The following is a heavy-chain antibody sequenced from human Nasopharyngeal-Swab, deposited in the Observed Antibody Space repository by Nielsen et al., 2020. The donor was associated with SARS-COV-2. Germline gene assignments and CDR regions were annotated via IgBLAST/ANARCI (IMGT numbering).Heavy chain of an antibody. CDR2: ISSSSSYT. V-gene: IGHV3-11*05. CDR1: GFTFSDYY. D-gene: IGHD6-13*01. CDR3: ARESAGSGAFDI. Sequence: GGSLRLSCAASGFTFSDYYMSWIRQAPGKGLEWVSYISSSSSYTNYADSVKGRFTISRDNAKNSLYLQMNSLRPEDTAVYYCARESAGSGAFDIWGQGTMVTVSS. J-gene: IGHJ3*02.